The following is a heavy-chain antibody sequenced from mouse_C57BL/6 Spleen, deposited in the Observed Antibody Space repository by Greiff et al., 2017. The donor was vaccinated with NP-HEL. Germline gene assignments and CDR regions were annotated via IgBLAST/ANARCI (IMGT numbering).Heavy chain of an antibody. CDR1: GFNIKDDY. V-gene: IGHV14-4*01. CDR3: THIGSSSDY. Sequence: EVQLQQSGAELVRPGASVKLSCTASGFNIKDDYMHWVKQRPEQGLEWIGWIDPENGDTEYASKFQGKATITADTSSNTADLQLISLTSEDTAVYYCTHIGSSSDYWGQGTTLTVSS. CDR2: IDPENGDT. D-gene: IGHD1-1*01. J-gene: IGHJ2*01.